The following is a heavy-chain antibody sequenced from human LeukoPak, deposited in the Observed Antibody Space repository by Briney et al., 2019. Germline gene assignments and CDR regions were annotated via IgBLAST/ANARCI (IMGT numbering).Heavy chain of an antibody. CDR3: ARLVGEAVGYYGMDV. Sequence: ASVKVFYRASGYTFTSYGISWVRQAPGQGLEWMGWISAYYGNTNYAQKLQGRVTMTTDTSTSTAYMELRSLRSDDTAVYYCARLVGEAVGYYGMDVWGQGTTVTVSS. V-gene: IGHV1-18*01. D-gene: IGHD3-10*01. CDR2: ISAYYGNT. CDR1: GYTFTSYG. J-gene: IGHJ6*02.